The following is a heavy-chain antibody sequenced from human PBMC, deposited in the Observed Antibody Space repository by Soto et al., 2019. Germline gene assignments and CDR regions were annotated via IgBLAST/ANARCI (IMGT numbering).Heavy chain of an antibody. CDR1: GYTFTSYY. CDR3: ARPEYCSGGVGFGFDV. J-gene: IGHJ6*02. Sequence: ASVKVSCKASGYTFTSYYMHWVRQAPGQGLEWMGIINPSGGSTSYAQKFQGRVTMTRDTSTSTVYMELSSLRSEDTAVYYCARPEYCSGGVGFGFDVWGQGTTVTVSS. CDR2: INPSGGST. V-gene: IGHV1-46*01. D-gene: IGHD2-15*01.